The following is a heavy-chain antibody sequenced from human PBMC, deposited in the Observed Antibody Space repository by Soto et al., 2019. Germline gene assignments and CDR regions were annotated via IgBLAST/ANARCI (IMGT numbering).Heavy chain of an antibody. CDR2: ISGSGGST. V-gene: IGHV3-23*01. D-gene: IGHD2-15*01. Sequence: GGSLRLSCAASGFTFSSYAMSWVRQAPGKGLEWVSAISGSGGSTYYADSVKGRFTISRDNSKNTLYLQMNSLRAEGTAVYYCAKIVDDIVVVVAAFAFDIWGQGTMVTVSS. J-gene: IGHJ3*02. CDR3: AKIVDDIVVVVAAFAFDI. CDR1: GFTFSSYA.